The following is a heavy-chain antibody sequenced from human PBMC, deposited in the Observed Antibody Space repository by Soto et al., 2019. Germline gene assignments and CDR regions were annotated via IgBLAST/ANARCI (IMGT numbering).Heavy chain of an antibody. V-gene: IGHV1-69*12. J-gene: IGHJ6*02. CDR3: ARVYRRVDTAMVHGPYYYYYGMDV. CDR1: GGTFSSYA. Sequence: QVQLVQSGAEVKKPGSSVKVSCKASGGTFSSYAISWVRQAPGQGLEWMGGIIPIFGTANYAQKFQGRVTITADESTSTAYMGLSSLRSEDTAVYYCARVYRRVDTAMVHGPYYYYYGMDVWGQGTTVTVSS. D-gene: IGHD5-18*01. CDR2: IIPIFGTA.